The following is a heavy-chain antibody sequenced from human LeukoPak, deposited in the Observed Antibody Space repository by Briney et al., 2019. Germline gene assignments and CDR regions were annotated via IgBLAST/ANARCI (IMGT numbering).Heavy chain of an antibody. CDR2: IYTSGST. CDR1: GGSIRSYY. J-gene: IGHJ2*01. V-gene: IGHV4-4*07. CDR3: ARGGRDSSGYYFDWYSDL. Sequence: SETLSLTCTVSGGSIRSYYWSWIRQSAGKGLEWIGRIYTSGSTNYNPSLKSRVTMSVDTSKNQFSLKLSSVTAADTAVYYCARGGRDSSGYYFDWYSDLWGRGTLVTVSS. D-gene: IGHD3-22*01.